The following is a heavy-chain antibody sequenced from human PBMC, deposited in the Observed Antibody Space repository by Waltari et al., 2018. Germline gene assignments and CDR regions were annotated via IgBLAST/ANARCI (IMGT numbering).Heavy chain of an antibody. CDR3: AREKEVYSSSDRSRLYDY. J-gene: IGHJ4*02. Sequence: QVQLVQSGAEVKKPGSSVKVSCKASGGTFSSYAISWVRQAPGQGLEWMGRISPIFGTANYAQKFQGRVTITADKSTSTAYMELSSLRSEDTAVYYCAREKEVYSSSDRSRLYDYWGQGTLVTVSS. CDR2: ISPIFGTA. D-gene: IGHD6-6*01. CDR1: GGTFSSYA. V-gene: IGHV1-69*08.